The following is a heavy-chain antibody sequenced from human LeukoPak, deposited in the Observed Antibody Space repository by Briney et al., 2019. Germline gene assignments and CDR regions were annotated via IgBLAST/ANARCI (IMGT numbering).Heavy chain of an antibody. J-gene: IGHJ5*02. CDR2: IYSGGST. CDR3: ARLPAAINGYFDP. CDR1: GFTVSSNY. Sequence: PGGSLRLSCAASGFTVSSNYMSWVRQAPGKGLEWGSVIYSGGSTYYSDSVKGRFTISRHNSKNTLYLQMNSLRAEDTAVYYCARLPAAINGYFDPWGQGTLVTVSS. D-gene: IGHD2-2*01. V-gene: IGHV3-53*04.